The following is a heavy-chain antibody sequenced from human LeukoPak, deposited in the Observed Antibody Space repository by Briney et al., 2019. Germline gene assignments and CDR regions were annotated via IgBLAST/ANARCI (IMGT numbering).Heavy chain of an antibody. CDR3: ARVRVYSGSGWYSFDY. J-gene: IGHJ4*02. CDR1: GGSISSYY. V-gene: IGHV4-59*01. CDR2: IYYSGST. Sequence: SETLSLTCTVSGGSISSYYWSWIRQPPGKGLEWIGYIYYSGSTNYNPSLKSRVTISVDTSKNQFSLKLSSVTAADTAVYYCARVRVYSGSGWYSFDYWGQGTLVTVSS. D-gene: IGHD6-19*01.